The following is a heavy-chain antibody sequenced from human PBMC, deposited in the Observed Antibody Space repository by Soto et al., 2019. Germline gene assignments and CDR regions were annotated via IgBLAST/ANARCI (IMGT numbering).Heavy chain of an antibody. Sequence: EVQLVESGGGLVQPGGSLRLSCAASGFTFSVYWMHWVRQAPGKGLVWVSRIDSDGSTTRYADSVKGRFTISRDNAKSTLYLQMNSLSAEDTAVYYCARPGYSNYGPGVDVWGQGTSVTVSS. CDR2: IDSDGSTT. D-gene: IGHD4-4*01. V-gene: IGHV3-74*01. J-gene: IGHJ6*02. CDR3: ARPGYSNYGPGVDV. CDR1: GFTFSVYW.